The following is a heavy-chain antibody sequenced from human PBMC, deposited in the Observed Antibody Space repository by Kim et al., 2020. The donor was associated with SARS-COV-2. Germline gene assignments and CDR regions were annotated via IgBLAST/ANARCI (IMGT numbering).Heavy chain of an antibody. Sequence: SETLSLTCTVSGGSISSYYWSWIRQPPGKGLEWIGYIYYSGSTNYNPSLKSRVTISVDTSKNQFSLKLSSVTAADTAVYYCARERRERRGYYFDYWGQGTLVTVSS. V-gene: IGHV4-59*01. CDR1: GGSISSYY. J-gene: IGHJ4*02. D-gene: IGHD5-12*01. CDR2: IYYSGST. CDR3: ARERRERRGYYFDY.